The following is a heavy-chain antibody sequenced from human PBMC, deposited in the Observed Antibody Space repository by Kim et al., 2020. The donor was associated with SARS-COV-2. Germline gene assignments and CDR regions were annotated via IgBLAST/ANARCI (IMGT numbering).Heavy chain of an antibody. V-gene: IGHV3-74*01. CDR2: IKGDGSAT. Sequence: GGSLRLSCAASGLAFSSYWMFWVRQPPGKGLLWVSHIKGDGSATVYADSVKGRFTVSSDNAKNTLYLQLSTLRAEDTAVYYCATGNNWSFDYWGPGTLVT. D-gene: IGHD1-1*01. CDR3: ATGNNWSFDY. CDR1: GLAFSSYW. J-gene: IGHJ4*02.